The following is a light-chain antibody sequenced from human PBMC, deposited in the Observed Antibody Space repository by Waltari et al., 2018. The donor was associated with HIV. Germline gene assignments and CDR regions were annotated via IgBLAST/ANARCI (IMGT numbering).Light chain of an antibody. V-gene: IGLV1-40*01. CDR3: QSDDNTVNGWV. CDR2: GTT. CDR1: SSNIGTNYD. Sequence: QSVLTQPPSVSGAPGQNVTVSCTGSSSNIGTNYDVHWYQFLPGEVPKLLIYGTTIRPAGVPGRFSGSSSGTSASLAITGLQPADEADYYCQSDDNTVNGWVFGGGTRVTV. J-gene: IGLJ3*02.